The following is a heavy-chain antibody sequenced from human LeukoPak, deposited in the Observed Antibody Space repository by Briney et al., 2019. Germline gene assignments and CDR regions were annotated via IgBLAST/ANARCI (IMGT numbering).Heavy chain of an antibody. J-gene: IGHJ4*02. CDR2: IIGSGGST. V-gene: IGHV3-23*01. CDR3: AREITMIVVVITNLFDY. Sequence: GGSLRLSCAASGFTFSSYAMSWVRQAPGKGLEWVSAIIGSGGSTYYADSVKGRFTISRDNSKNTLYLQMNSLRAEDTAVYYCAREITMIVVVITNLFDYWGQGTLVTVSS. D-gene: IGHD3-22*01. CDR1: GFTFSSYA.